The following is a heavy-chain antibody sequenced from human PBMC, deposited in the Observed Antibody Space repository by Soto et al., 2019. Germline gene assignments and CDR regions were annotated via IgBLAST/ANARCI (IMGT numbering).Heavy chain of an antibody. Sequence: QVQLVESGGGVVQPGRSLRLSCAASGFNFNYNAMHWVRQAPGKGLEWVAVIWFDGKYQYYADSVQGRFSISRDNSKNTLYLQMDSLRAEDTAVYFCVRDGYYSYDNSGIFDHWGQGALVTVSS. CDR2: IWFDGKYQ. CDR1: GFNFNYNA. J-gene: IGHJ4*02. D-gene: IGHD3-22*01. V-gene: IGHV3-33*01. CDR3: VRDGYYSYDNSGIFDH.